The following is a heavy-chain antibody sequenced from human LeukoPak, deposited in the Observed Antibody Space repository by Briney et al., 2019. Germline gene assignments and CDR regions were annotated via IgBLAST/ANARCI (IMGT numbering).Heavy chain of an antibody. CDR3: ARATRQKYSSSSSRYYFDY. CDR1: GYTFTSYG. Sequence: ASVKVSCKASGYTFTSYGISWVRQAPGQGLEWMGWISAYNGNTNYAQKLQGRVTMTTDTSTSTAYMELRSLRSDDTAVYYCARATRQKYSSSSSRYYFDYWGQGTLVTVSS. V-gene: IGHV1-18*01. CDR2: ISAYNGNT. J-gene: IGHJ4*02. D-gene: IGHD6-6*01.